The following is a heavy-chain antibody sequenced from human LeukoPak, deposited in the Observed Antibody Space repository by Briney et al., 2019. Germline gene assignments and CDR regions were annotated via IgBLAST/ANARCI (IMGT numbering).Heavy chain of an antibody. V-gene: IGHV1-18*01. CDR1: GYTLISYS. J-gene: IGHJ1*01. D-gene: IGHD2-15*01. CDR2: ISAYNGRT. CDR3: ARGDCSSDTCYLPEYFQH. Sequence: ASVKVSFKASGYTLISYSISWVRQAPGQGLEWMGWISAYNGRTNYAQKLQGRVTMTTDTSTSTAYMELRSLRPDDTAVYYCARGDCSSDTCYLPEYFQHWGQGTLVTVSS.